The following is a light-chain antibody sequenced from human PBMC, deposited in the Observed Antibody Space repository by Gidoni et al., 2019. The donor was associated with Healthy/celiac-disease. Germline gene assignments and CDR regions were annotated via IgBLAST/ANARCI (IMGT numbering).Light chain of an antibody. CDR3: QQYDNLLLT. J-gene: IGKJ4*01. CDR1: QDISNY. CDR2: DAS. V-gene: IGKV1-33*01. Sequence: IQMPQSPSSLSASVGDRVTITCQASQDISNYLNWYQQKPGKAPKLLIYDASNLETGVPSRFSGSGSGTDFTLTISSLQPEDIATYYCQQYDNLLLTFGGGTKVEIK.